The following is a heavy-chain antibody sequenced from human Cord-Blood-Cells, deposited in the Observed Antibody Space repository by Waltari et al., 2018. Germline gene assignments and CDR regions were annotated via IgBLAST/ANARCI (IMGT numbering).Heavy chain of an antibody. V-gene: IGHV4-59*01. CDR3: ARLAVASDWFDP. Sequence: QVQLQESGPGLVKPSETLSLTCTVSGGSISSYYWSWIRQPPGKGLEWIGYIYYSGGTNYNPSLKSRVTISVDTSKNQFSLKLSSVTAADTAVYYCARLAVASDWFDPWGQGTLVTVSS. CDR2: IYYSGGT. CDR1: GGSISSYY. J-gene: IGHJ5*02. D-gene: IGHD6-19*01.